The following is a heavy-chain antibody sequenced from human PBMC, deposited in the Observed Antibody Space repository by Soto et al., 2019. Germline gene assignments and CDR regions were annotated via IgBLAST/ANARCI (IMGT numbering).Heavy chain of an antibody. D-gene: IGHD3-22*01. CDR1: GGSISSSSYY. J-gene: IGHJ3*02. CDR3: ATGLLPPDAFDI. Sequence: QLQLQESGPGLVKPSETLSLTCTVSGGSISSSSYYWGWIRQPPGKGLEWIGSIYYSGSTYYNPSLKSRVTISVDTSKTQFSLKLSSVTAADTAVYYCATGLLPPDAFDIWGQGTMVTVSS. CDR2: IYYSGST. V-gene: IGHV4-39*01.